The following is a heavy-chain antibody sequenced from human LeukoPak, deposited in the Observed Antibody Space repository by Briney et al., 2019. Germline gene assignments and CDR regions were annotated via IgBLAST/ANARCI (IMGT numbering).Heavy chain of an antibody. J-gene: IGHJ4*02. CDR1: GYSFSNYW. V-gene: IGHV5-10-1*01. Sequence: GESLKISCKGSGYSFSNYWISWVRQMPEKGLEWTGWIYASDSYTEYSPSFQGHVTISVDKSINTAYLQWSSLKASDTAMYYCARYWGGDDPVTAIQQELDYWGQGTLVIVSS. CDR2: IYASDSYT. CDR3: ARYWGGDDPVTAIQQELDY. D-gene: IGHD2-21*02.